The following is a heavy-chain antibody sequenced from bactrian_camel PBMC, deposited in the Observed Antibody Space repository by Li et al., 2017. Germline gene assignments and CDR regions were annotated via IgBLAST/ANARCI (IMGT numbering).Heavy chain of an antibody. J-gene: IGHJ4*01. D-gene: IGHD3*01. Sequence: HVQLVESGGGLVQPGGSLRLSCAASGYTYNRNCMAWLRQGTGKRREMVAGLYTGSGHTVYADSVKGRFTISQDKAKNTLYLQMNSLKTEDTAMYYCAKDLLDCYIGSWCYTSFALWGQGTQVTVS. CDR1: GYTYNRNC. CDR2: LYTGSGHT. V-gene: IGHV3S1*01. CDR3: AKDLLDCYIGSWCYTSFAL.